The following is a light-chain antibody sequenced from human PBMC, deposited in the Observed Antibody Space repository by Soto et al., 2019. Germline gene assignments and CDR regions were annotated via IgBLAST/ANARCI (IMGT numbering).Light chain of an antibody. J-gene: IGKJ1*01. CDR2: AAS. CDR3: QQYYSFPRT. Sequence: DIQMTQSPSSLSASVGDRVTITCRASESISSYVNWYQQRPGKAPKVLIYAASTLQSGVPSRFSGSGSGTDFTLTISCLQSEDFATYYCQQYYSFPRTFGQGTKVDIK. CDR1: ESISSY. V-gene: IGKV1-39*01.